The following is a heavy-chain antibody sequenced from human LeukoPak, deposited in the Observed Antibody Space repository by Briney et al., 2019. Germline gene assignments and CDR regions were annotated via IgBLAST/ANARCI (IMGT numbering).Heavy chain of an antibody. D-gene: IGHD4-11*01. J-gene: IGHJ4*02. CDR1: GFTFSDYY. CDR2: INSSGSTI. CDR3: ARVHYSNYLDY. V-gene: IGHV3-11*01. Sequence: GGSLRLSCAASGFTFSDYYMSWIRQAPGKGLEGVSYINSSGSTIYYADSVKGRFTISRDNAKNSLYLQMNTLRAEDTAVYYCARVHYSNYLDYWGQGTLVTVSS.